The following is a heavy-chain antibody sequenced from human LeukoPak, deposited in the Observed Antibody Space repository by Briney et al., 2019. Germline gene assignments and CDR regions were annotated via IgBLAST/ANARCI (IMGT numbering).Heavy chain of an antibody. V-gene: IGHV3-53*01. Sequence: GGSLRLSCAASGFTFSSYWMNWARQAPGKGLEWVSVIYSGGSTYYADSVKGRFTISRDNSKNTLYLQMNSLRAEDTAVYYCARELELRVYWGQGTLVTVSS. CDR1: GFTFSSYW. J-gene: IGHJ4*02. D-gene: IGHD1-7*01. CDR2: IYSGGST. CDR3: ARELELRVY.